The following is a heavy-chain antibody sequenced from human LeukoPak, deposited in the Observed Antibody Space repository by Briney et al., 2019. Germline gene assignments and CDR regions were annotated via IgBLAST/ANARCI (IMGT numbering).Heavy chain of an antibody. CDR2: ISYDGSNK. Sequence: PGRSLRLSCAASGFTFSSYGMHWVRQAPGKGLEWVAVISYDGSNKYYADSVKGRFTISRDNSKNTLYLQMNSLRAEDTAVYYCAKGDILTGYYFGSIDYWGQGTLVTVSS. V-gene: IGHV3-30*18. D-gene: IGHD3-9*01. CDR3: AKGDILTGYYFGSIDY. J-gene: IGHJ4*02. CDR1: GFTFSSYG.